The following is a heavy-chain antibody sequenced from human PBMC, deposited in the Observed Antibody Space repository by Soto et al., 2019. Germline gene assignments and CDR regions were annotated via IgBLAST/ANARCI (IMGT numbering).Heavy chain of an antibody. Sequence: PGGSLRLSCAASGFTFSSYAMSWVRQAPGKGLEWVSAISGSGVSTYYADSVKGRFTISRDNSKNTLYLQMNSLRAEDTAVYYCAADLPVEEASLDYWGQGTLVTVSS. V-gene: IGHV3-23*01. CDR1: GFTFSSYA. CDR2: ISGSGVST. CDR3: AADLPVEEASLDY. D-gene: IGHD2-15*01. J-gene: IGHJ4*02.